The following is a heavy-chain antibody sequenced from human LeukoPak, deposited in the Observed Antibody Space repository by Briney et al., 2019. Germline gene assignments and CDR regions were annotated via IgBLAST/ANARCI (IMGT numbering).Heavy chain of an antibody. CDR2: IIPIFGTA. J-gene: IGHJ5*02. Sequence: GASVKVSCKASGGTFSSYAISWVRQAPGQGLEWMGGIIPIFGTANYAQKFQGRVTITADESTSTAYMELSSLSSEDTAVYYCARAGMARINWFDPWGQGTLVTVSS. D-gene: IGHD1-14*01. CDR1: GGTFSSYA. CDR3: ARAGMARINWFDP. V-gene: IGHV1-69*13.